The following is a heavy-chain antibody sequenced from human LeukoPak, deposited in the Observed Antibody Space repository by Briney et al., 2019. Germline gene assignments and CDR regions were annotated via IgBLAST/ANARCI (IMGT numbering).Heavy chain of an antibody. CDR2: ISWNSGDI. V-gene: IGHV3-9*01. D-gene: IGHD3-22*01. Sequence: GGSLRLSCAASGFSFGGYALHWVRQAPGKGLEWVASISWNSGDIVHADSVKGRFTISRDNSKNTLYLQMNSLRAEDTAVYYCARDGSSSGSPFDYWGQGTLVTVSS. CDR1: GFSFGGYA. J-gene: IGHJ4*02. CDR3: ARDGSSSGSPFDY.